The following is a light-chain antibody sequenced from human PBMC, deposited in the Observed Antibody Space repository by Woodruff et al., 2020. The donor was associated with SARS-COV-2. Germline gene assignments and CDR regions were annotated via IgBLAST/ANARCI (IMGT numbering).Light chain of an antibody. CDR3: QQFNTYPLT. Sequence: ITCRASQSISSCLAWYQQKPGKAPKVLIYKASSLESGVPSRFSGSGSGTEFTLTISSLQPDDFATYYCQQFNTYPLTFGGGTKVEIK. CDR1: QSISSC. J-gene: IGKJ4*01. CDR2: KAS. V-gene: IGKV1-5*03.